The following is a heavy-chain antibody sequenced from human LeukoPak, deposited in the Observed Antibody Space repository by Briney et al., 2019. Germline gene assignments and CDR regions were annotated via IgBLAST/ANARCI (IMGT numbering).Heavy chain of an antibody. CDR3: AKDPQYSTSWSDY. J-gene: IGHJ4*02. CDR2: ISDSGGDT. V-gene: IGHV3-23*01. CDR1: GFTFSSYA. D-gene: IGHD6-13*01. Sequence: GGSLRLSCAASGFTFSSYAMSWVRQAPGKGLEWVSAISDSGGDTCYADSVKGRFTISRDNSKNTLYLQMSSLRVEDAAVYYCAKDPQYSTSWSDYWGQGTLVTVSS.